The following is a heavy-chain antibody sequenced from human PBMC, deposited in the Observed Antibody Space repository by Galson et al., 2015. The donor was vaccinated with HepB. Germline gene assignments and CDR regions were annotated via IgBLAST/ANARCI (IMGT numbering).Heavy chain of an antibody. Sequence: SLRLSCAASGFTFSSYWMSWVRQAPGKGLEWVANIKQDGSEKYYVDSVKGRFTISRDNAKNSLYLQMDSLRAEDTAVYYCASLQLWFGELFDYWGQGTLVTVSS. D-gene: IGHD3-10*01. CDR3: ASLQLWFGELFDY. CDR1: GFTFSSYW. J-gene: IGHJ4*02. CDR2: IKQDGSEK. V-gene: IGHV3-7*03.